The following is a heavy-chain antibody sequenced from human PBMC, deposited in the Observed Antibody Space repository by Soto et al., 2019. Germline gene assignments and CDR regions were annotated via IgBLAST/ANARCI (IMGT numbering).Heavy chain of an antibody. V-gene: IGHV3-23*01. CDR1: GFTFSSYA. D-gene: IGHD6-6*01. Sequence: EVQLLESGGGLVQPGGSLRLSCAASGFTFSSYAMSWVRQAPGKGLEWVSAISGSGGSTNYADSVKGRFTISRDNSKNTLYLQMNSLRAEDTAVYYCAKDPAYSSSSGAYGYWGQGTLVTVSS. CDR2: ISGSGGST. CDR3: AKDPAYSSSSGAYGY. J-gene: IGHJ4*02.